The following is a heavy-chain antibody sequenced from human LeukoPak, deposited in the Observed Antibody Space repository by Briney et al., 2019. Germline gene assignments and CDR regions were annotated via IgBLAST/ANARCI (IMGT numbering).Heavy chain of an antibody. V-gene: IGHV3-73*01. J-gene: IGHJ4*02. CDR3: TRVGGSYSPAYFDY. CDR1: GFTFSGSA. D-gene: IGHD1-26*01. CDR2: IRSKANSYAT. Sequence: PGGSLRLSCAASGFTFSGSAMHWVRQASGKGLEWVGRIRSKANSYATAYAASVKGRFTTSRDDSKNTAYLQMNSLKTEDTAVYYCTRVGGSYSPAYFDYWGQGTLVTVSS.